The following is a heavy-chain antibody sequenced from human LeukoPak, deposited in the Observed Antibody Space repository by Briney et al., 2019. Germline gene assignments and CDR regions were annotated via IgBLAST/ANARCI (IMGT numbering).Heavy chain of an antibody. CDR1: GGSFSGYY. CDR2: INHSGST. Sequence: PSETLSLTCAVYGGSFSGYYWSWIRQPPGKGLEWIGEINHSGSTNYNPSLKSRVTISVDTSKNQFSLKLSSVTAADTAVYYCARHDYGDYVSPYYFDYWGQGTLVTVSS. D-gene: IGHD4-17*01. J-gene: IGHJ4*02. V-gene: IGHV4-34*01. CDR3: ARHDYGDYVSPYYFDY.